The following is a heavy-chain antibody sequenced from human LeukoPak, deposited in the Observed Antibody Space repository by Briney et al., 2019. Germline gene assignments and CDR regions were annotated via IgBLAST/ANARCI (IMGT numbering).Heavy chain of an antibody. Sequence: GGSLRLSCAASGFTVSSNDLSWVRQAPGKGLEWVSIIHSAGKTYYADSVMGRFTLSRDSSKNTLYLQMNSLSAEDTAVYYCARDNRDSSAYHYWGQGTLVTVSS. D-gene: IGHD3-22*01. CDR2: IHSAGKT. CDR3: ARDNRDSSAYHY. V-gene: IGHV3-66*01. J-gene: IGHJ4*02. CDR1: GFTVSSND.